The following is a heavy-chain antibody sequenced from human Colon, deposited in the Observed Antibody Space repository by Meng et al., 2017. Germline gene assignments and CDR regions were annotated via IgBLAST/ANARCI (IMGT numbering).Heavy chain of an antibody. Sequence: ASVKVSCKASGHTFSRSGVNWVRQAPGQGLEWMGWISAYNGNTKYAQTLQGRVTLTIDASTSTAYMDLRSLISDDTAVYYCAREEWFGEFDYWGQGTLVTVSS. CDR2: ISAYNGNT. CDR3: AREEWFGEFDY. D-gene: IGHD3-10*01. J-gene: IGHJ4*02. CDR1: GHTFSRSG. V-gene: IGHV1-18*01.